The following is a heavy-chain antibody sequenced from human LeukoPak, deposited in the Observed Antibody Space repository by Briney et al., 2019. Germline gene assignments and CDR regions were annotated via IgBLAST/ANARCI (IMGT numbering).Heavy chain of an antibody. J-gene: IGHJ6*02. Sequence: GGSLRLSCAASGFTFSSYSMNWVRQAPGKGLEWVSSISSSSSYIYYADSVKGRFTISRDNAKNSLYLQMNSLRAEDTAVYYCARDLLAYYDFWSGYPAYYYYYCGMDVWGQGTTVTVSS. CDR3: ARDLLAYYDFWSGYPAYYYYYCGMDV. CDR1: GFTFSSYS. D-gene: IGHD3-3*01. CDR2: ISSSSSYI. V-gene: IGHV3-21*01.